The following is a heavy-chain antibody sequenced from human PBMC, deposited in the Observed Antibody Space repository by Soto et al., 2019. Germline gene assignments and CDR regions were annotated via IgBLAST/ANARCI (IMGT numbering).Heavy chain of an antibody. V-gene: IGHV3-72*01. D-gene: IGHD5-12*01. CDR3: ARVVIVGTSYYFYY. CDR2: IRKKANSYTT. J-gene: IGHJ4*02. CDR1: GFTFSDHY. Sequence: EVQLVESGGGLVQPGGSLRLSCAASGFTFSDHYMDWVRQPPGKGLEWVGRIRKKANSYTTEYAASVKGRFTISRDDSKNSLYLQMNSLKTEDTAVYYSARVVIVGTSYYFYYWGQGTLVTVSS.